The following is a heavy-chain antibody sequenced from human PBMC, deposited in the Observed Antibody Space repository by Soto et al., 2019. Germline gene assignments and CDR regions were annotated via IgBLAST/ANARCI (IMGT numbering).Heavy chain of an antibody. D-gene: IGHD6-19*01. CDR1: GFTFSSYA. J-gene: IGHJ4*02. Sequence: EVQLLESGGGLVQPGGSLRLSCAASGFTFSSYAMSWVRQAPGKGLEWVSAISGSGGSTYYADSVKGRFTISRDNSKNPLYLQMNSLRAEDTAVYYCASPRPVAGTGSDYWGQGTLVTVSS. CDR3: ASPRPVAGTGSDY. CDR2: ISGSGGST. V-gene: IGHV3-23*01.